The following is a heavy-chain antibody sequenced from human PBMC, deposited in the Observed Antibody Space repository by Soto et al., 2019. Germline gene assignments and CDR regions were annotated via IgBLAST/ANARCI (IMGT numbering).Heavy chain of an antibody. V-gene: IGHV1-3*01. J-gene: IGHJ4*02. D-gene: IGHD1-26*01. Sequence: QVQLVQSGAEVKKPGASVKVSCNPSGYAFTSYTMHWVRQAPGQGLEWMGWINADNGDSKYSQKFQGRVTITRDTSASIAYMELSSLRSEETAVYYCARDTGSGLRVEPGIFEYWGQGTLATVSS. CDR1: GYAFTSYT. CDR2: INADNGDS. CDR3: ARDTGSGLRVEPGIFEY.